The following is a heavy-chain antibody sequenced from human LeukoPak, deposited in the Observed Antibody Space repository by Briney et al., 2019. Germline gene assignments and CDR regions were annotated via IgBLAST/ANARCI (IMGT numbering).Heavy chain of an antibody. V-gene: IGHV1-18*01. CDR3: ARDLWNFYDDSGYNRDFDS. CDR1: TSR. CDR2: IGTYGGDT. J-gene: IGHJ5*01. D-gene: IGHD3-22*01. Sequence: ASVKVSCKATSRISWVRQAPRQGLEWMGWIGTYGGDTYYAQKLQGRITVTTDTSTSTVYMELRNLRSDDTAVYYCARDLWNFYDDSGYNRDFDSWGQGTLVTVSS.